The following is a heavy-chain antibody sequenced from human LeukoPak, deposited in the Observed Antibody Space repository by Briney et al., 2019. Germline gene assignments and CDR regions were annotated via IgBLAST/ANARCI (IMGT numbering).Heavy chain of an antibody. CDR1: GGSISSGGYS. J-gene: IGHJ6*02. D-gene: IGHD3-3*01. V-gene: IGHV4-30-2*01. Sequence: PSQILSLTCAVSGGSISSGGYSWSWIRQPPGKGLEWIGYIYHSGSTYYNPSLKSRVTISVDRSKNQFSLKLSSVTAADTAVYYCARGSVRGVKYYYYGMDVLGQGTTVTVSS. CDR3: ARGSVRGVKYYYYGMDV. CDR2: IYHSGST.